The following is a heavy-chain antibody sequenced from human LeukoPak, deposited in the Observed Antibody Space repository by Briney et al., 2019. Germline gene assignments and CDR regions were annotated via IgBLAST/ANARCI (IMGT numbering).Heavy chain of an antibody. CDR2: IYYSGST. J-gene: IGHJ4*02. Sequence: SETLSLTCTVSGGSISSGGYYWRWIRQHPGKGLEWIGYIYYSGSTYYNPSLKSRVTISVDTSKNQFSLKLSSVTAADTAVYYCARDRRYCSGGSCPDYWGQGTLVTVSS. V-gene: IGHV4-31*03. CDR3: ARDRRYCSGGSCPDY. CDR1: GGSISSGGYY. D-gene: IGHD2-15*01.